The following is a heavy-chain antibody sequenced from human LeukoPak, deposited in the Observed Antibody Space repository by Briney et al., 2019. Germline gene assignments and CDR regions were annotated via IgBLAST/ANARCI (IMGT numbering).Heavy chain of an antibody. V-gene: IGHV1-69*05. D-gene: IGHD3-10*01. Sequence: SVKVSCKASGGTFSSYAISWVRQAPGQGLEWMGGIIPIFGTANYAQKFQGRVTITTDESTSAAYMELSSLRSEDTAVYYCARETTMVRGVMVFDYWGQGTLVTVSS. J-gene: IGHJ4*02. CDR2: IIPIFGTA. CDR3: ARETTMVRGVMVFDY. CDR1: GGTFSSYA.